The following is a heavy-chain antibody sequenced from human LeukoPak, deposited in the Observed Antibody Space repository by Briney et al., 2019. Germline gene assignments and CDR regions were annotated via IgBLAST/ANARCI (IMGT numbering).Heavy chain of an antibody. CDR3: ARGSDSSGYYYARLKTNFDY. CDR2: INHSGRT. D-gene: IGHD3-22*01. CDR1: GGSFSGYY. J-gene: IGHJ4*02. Sequence: PSETLSLTCAVYGGSFSGYYWSWIRQPPGKGLEWIWEINHSGRTNYNPSLKSRVTISVDTSKNQFSMKLSSVNAADTAVYYCARGSDSSGYYYARLKTNFDYWGQGTLVTVSS. V-gene: IGHV4-34*01.